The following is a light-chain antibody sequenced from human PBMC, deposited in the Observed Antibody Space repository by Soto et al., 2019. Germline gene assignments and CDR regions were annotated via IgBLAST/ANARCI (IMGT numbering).Light chain of an antibody. V-gene: IGLV2-14*01. J-gene: IGLJ1*01. Sequence: LSHPGCACWSPRRSITISCTGTSSAIGSYDYVSWFLQHPGKAPKLIIYEVTERPSGVSNRFPGSKSGITASLTISGIQGEDEADHYRRSFPSTSTGLFGSGTKVTVL. CDR1: SSAIGSYDY. CDR3: RSFPSTSTGL. CDR2: EVT.